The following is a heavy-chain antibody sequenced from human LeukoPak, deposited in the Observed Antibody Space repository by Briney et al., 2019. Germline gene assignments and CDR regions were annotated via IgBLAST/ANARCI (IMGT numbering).Heavy chain of an antibody. J-gene: IGHJ3*02. CDR3: ARVEGYYDILTGYQLGGFDI. V-gene: IGHV3-30*04. Sequence: TGRSLRLSCAASGFTFSTDAIHWVRQAPGKGPEWLAVISYDGSNKHYADSVKGRFTISRDNSKTTLYLKMKSLRAEDTAVYYCARVEGYYDILTGYQLGGFDIWGQGTKVTVSS. D-gene: IGHD3-9*01. CDR2: ISYDGSNK. CDR1: GFTFSTDA.